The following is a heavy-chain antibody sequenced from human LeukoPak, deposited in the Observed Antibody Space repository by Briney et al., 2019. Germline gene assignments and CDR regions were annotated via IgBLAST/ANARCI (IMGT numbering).Heavy chain of an antibody. J-gene: IGHJ4*02. D-gene: IGHD4-17*01. Sequence: SETQSLTCNVSGESISSGPTYWSWIRQSAGRGLEWIGRLYTGGSTYYNPSLKSRVTISVDTSKNQFSLKLSSVTAADTAVYYCARPDGDYDQYYFDYWGQGTLVTVSS. V-gene: IGHV4-61*02. CDR3: ARPDGDYDQYYFDY. CDR1: GESISSGPTY. CDR2: LYTGGST.